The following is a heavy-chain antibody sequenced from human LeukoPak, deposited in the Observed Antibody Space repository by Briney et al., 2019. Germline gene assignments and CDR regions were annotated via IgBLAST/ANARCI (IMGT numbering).Heavy chain of an antibody. V-gene: IGHV4-59*08. CDR1: GGSLSSYY. Sequence: SDTLSLTCSVSGGSLSSYYWIWIRQPPGKGLEWMGYGYYSGSTKYNPSVKRRVNISVDTSNNQFPLRLNYVTAADTAVYYCGREEGAFDYWGQGTLVTASS. D-gene: IGHD1-26*01. CDR2: GYYSGST. J-gene: IGHJ4*02. CDR3: GREEGAFDY.